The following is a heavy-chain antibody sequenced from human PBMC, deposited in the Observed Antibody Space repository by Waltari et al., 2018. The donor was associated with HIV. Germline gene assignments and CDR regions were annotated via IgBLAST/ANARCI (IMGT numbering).Heavy chain of an antibody. V-gene: IGHV3-7*01. CDR1: GFTFSRYW. CDR2: TNEDGSEK. D-gene: IGHD3-16*01. CDR3: ARGGGGMDV. J-gene: IGHJ6*02. Sequence: EVQLVESGGGLVQPGGSLRLSCAGSGFTFSRYWMSWIRQAPGKGLEDVANTNEDGSEKYYVDSVKGRFTISRENAKNSLYRQMNSLRAEDTALYYWARGGGGMDVWGQGTTVTVSS.